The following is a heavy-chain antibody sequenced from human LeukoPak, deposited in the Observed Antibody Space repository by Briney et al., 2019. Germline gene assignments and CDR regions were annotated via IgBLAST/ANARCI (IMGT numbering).Heavy chain of an antibody. D-gene: IGHD6-13*01. Sequence: ASVKVSCKASGFTFTSYYIHWLRQAPGQGLEWMGILNPSGGSTTYAQKFQGRVTMTRDMSTSTLYMELSSLRSEDTAVYYCARALAAAAGRRAGMMGDWGQGTLVTVSS. V-gene: IGHV1-46*01. J-gene: IGHJ4*02. CDR3: ARALAAAAGRRAGMMGD. CDR1: GFTFTSYY. CDR2: LNPSGGST.